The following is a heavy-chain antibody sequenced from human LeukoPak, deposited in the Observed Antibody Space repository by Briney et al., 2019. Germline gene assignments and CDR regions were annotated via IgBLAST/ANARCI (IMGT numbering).Heavy chain of an antibody. CDR3: ASSNYGDYYFDY. Sequence: GGSLRLSCAASGFTFSSYSMNWVRQAPGKGLEWVSSISSSSSYIYYADSVKGRFTISRDNAKNPLYLQMNSLRAEDTAVYYCASSNYGDYYFDYWGQGTLVTVSS. CDR1: GFTFSSYS. J-gene: IGHJ4*02. D-gene: IGHD4-17*01. CDR2: ISSSSSYI. V-gene: IGHV3-21*01.